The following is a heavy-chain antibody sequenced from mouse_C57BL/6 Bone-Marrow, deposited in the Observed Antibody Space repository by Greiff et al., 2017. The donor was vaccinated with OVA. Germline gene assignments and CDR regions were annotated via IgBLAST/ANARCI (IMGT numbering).Heavy chain of an antibody. CDR3: ARGAYYSNYAWFAY. CDR1: GYTFTSYW. CDR2: IDPSDSST. Sequence: QVQLKQPGAELVMPGASVKLSCKASGYTFTSYWMHWVKQRPGQGLEWIGEIDPSDSSTNYNQKFKGKSTLTVDKSSSTAYMQLSSLTSEDSAVYYCARGAYYSNYAWFAYWGQGTLVTVSA. J-gene: IGHJ3*01. D-gene: IGHD2-5*01. V-gene: IGHV1-69*01.